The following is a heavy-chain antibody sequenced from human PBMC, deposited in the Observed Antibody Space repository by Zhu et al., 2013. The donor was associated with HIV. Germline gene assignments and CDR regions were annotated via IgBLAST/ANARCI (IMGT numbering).Heavy chain of an antibody. Sequence: QVQLVQSGAEVRKPGASVKVSCKASGYTFTGYYMHWVRQAPGQGLEWMGWINPNSGGTNYAQKFQGRVTMTRDTSISTAYMELSRLRSDDTAVYYCAKTGYSSGYLGAFDIWGQGTMVTVSS. CDR2: INPNSGGT. V-gene: IGHV1-2*02. CDR1: GYTFTGYY. CDR3: AKTGYSSGYLGAFDI. J-gene: IGHJ3*02. D-gene: IGHD6-19*01.